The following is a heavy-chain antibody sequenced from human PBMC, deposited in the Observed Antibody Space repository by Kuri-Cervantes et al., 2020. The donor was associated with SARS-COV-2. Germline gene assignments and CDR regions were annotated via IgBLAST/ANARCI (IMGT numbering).Heavy chain of an antibody. CDR1: RFTFSGYS. V-gene: IGHV3-21*01. CDR2: ISSSSSYI. J-gene: IGHJ3*02. CDR3: ARDRPSNYYGSGSSLDAFDI. Sequence: GGSLRRSCATSRFTFSGYSMNWVRQAPGKGLEWVSSISSSSSYIYYADSVKGRFTISRDNAKNSLYLQMNSLRAEDTAVYYCARDRPSNYYGSGSSLDAFDIWGQGTMVTVSS. D-gene: IGHD3-10*01.